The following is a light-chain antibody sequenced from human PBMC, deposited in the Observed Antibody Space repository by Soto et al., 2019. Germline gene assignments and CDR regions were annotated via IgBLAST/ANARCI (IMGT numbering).Light chain of an antibody. Sequence: EIVLTQSPATLSLSPGERATLSCRASQSVNRYLAWYQQKPGQAPRLLMYDASNRATGIPARFSGSGTGTDFTLTISGLEPEDFGVYYCQQRDVWPLTFGGGTKVEIK. CDR2: DAS. J-gene: IGKJ4*01. CDR3: QQRDVWPLT. CDR1: QSVNRY. V-gene: IGKV3-11*01.